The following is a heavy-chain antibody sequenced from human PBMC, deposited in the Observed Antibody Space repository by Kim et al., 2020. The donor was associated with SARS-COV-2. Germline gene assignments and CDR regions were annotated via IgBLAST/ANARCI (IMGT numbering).Heavy chain of an antibody. D-gene: IGHD3-10*01. CDR1: GFSFSSYG. Sequence: GSLRLSCAASGFSFSSYGMHWVRQAPGKGLEWVAVIWNDGTKTFHGDSVKGRFTISRDNSKNTLYLQMNSLRVEDTARYYCARDKYYGSGNYVAYYGMD. J-gene: IGHJ6*01. V-gene: IGHV3-33*01. CDR2: IWNDGTKT. CDR3: ARDKYYGSGNYVAYYGMD.